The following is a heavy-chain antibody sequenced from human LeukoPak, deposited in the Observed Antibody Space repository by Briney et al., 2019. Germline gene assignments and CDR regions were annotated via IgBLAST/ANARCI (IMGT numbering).Heavy chain of an antibody. D-gene: IGHD6-6*01. V-gene: IGHV1-18*01. CDR1: GCTFTSYG. CDR3: ARSRSQLVLVPGH. J-gene: IGHJ4*02. Sequence: ASVKVSCKASGCTFTSYGISWVRQAPGQGLEWMGWISAYNGNTNYAQKLQGRVTMTTDTSTSTAYMELRGLRSDDTAVYYCARSRSQLVLVPGHWGQGTLVTVSS. CDR2: ISAYNGNT.